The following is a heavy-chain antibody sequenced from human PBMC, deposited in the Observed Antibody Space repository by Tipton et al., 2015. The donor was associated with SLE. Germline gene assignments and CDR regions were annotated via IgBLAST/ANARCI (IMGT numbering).Heavy chain of an antibody. V-gene: IGHV1-2*06. D-gene: IGHD1-14*01. CDR3: ARAGFSFDI. Sequence: QSGPEVKKPGASVKVSCKASGYTFTGHYLHWVRQAPGQGLEWMGRINPDTGYTDFAQRFQGRVTLTRDTSINTAYMDLSGLTSDDTAVYYCARAGFSFDIWGQGTLVTVSS. CDR2: INPDTGYT. CDR1: GYTFTGHY. J-gene: IGHJ3*02.